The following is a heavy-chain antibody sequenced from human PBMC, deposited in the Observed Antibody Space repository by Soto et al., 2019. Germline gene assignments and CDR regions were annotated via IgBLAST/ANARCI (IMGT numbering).Heavy chain of an antibody. J-gene: IGHJ5*02. V-gene: IGHV2-5*02. CDR1: GFSLSTSGGG. D-gene: IGHD1-1*01. CDR2: IYWDDDK. CDR3: AHRPGTARTPGFDP. Sequence: SGPTLVNPTQTLTLTCTFSGFSLSTSGGGVGWIRQPPGKALEWLALIYWDDDKRYSPSLKSRLTITKDTSKNQVVLTMTNMDPVETATYYGAHRPGTARTPGFDPWGQEPLVPVAS.